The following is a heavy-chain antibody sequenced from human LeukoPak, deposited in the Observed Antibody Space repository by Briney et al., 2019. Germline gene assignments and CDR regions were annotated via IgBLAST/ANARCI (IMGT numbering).Heavy chain of an antibody. CDR1: GFTFSSYW. D-gene: IGHD5-12*01. Sequence: GRSLRLSCAASGFTFSSYWMSWVRQAPGKGLEWVANIKQDGSEKYYVDSVKGRFTISRDNAKNSLYLQMNSLRAEDTAVYYCARALIEGGYDFPFDYWGQGTLVTVSS. CDR3: ARALIEGGYDFPFDY. J-gene: IGHJ4*02. V-gene: IGHV3-7*01. CDR2: IKQDGSEK.